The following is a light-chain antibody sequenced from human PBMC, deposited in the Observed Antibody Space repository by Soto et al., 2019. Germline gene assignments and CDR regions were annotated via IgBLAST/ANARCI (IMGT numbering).Light chain of an antibody. J-gene: IGKJ1*01. V-gene: IGKV3-20*01. CDR3: QQYGDSPT. CDR2: GAS. CDR1: QGVSSY. Sequence: EIVLTQSPGTLPLSPGERATLSCRASQGVSSYLAWYQQKPGQAPRLLIYGASSRAPGIPDRFSSSGSGTDFTLTISRLEPEDFAVYYCQQYGDSPTFGQGTKVDIK.